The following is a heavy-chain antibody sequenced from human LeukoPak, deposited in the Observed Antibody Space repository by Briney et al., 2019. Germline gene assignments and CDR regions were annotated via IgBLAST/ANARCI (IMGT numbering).Heavy chain of an antibody. Sequence: GRSLRLSCAASGFTFSSYAMHWVRQAPGKGLEWVAVISYDGSNKYYADSVKGRFTISRDNSKNTLYLQMDSLRAEDTAVYYCASDPHLGDYVWGSYRLSIDYWGQGTLVTVSS. CDR1: GFTFSSYA. J-gene: IGHJ4*02. V-gene: IGHV3-30-3*01. CDR3: ASDPHLGDYVWGSYRLSIDY. CDR2: ISYDGSNK. D-gene: IGHD3-16*02.